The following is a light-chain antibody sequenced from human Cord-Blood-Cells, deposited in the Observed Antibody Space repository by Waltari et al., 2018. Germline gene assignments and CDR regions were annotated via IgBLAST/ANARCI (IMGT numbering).Light chain of an antibody. CDR3: YSAADNNLV. CDR1: VLAKKY. Sequence: SYELTQPSSVSVSPGQTARITCSGDVLAKKYARWFQQKPGQAPWLVIYKDSERPSGNPERFSGSSSGTTVTLTISGAQVEDEADYYCYSAADNNLVFGGGTKLTVL. J-gene: IGLJ3*02. CDR2: KDS. V-gene: IGLV3-27*01.